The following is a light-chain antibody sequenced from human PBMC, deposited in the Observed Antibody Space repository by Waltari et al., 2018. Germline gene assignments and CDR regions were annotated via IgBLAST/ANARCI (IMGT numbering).Light chain of an antibody. CDR3: QKYGTLPAT. J-gene: IGKJ1*01. V-gene: IGKV3-20*01. Sequence: EIVLTQSPGTLSLSPGERATLSCRASQSVRRTLAWYQQKPGQAPRLLIYDASTRATGSPDSVSGSGSGTDFSLTISRLEPEDFAVYFCQKYGTLPATFGQGTKVEIK. CDR2: DAS. CDR1: QSVRRT.